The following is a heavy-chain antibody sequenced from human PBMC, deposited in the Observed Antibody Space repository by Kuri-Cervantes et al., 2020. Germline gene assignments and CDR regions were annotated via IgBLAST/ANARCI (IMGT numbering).Heavy chain of an antibody. D-gene: IGHD3-9*01. J-gene: IGHJ4*02. CDR2: IYYSGST. CDR1: GGSISSGGYD. CDR3: AIDGLRYVDW. V-gene: IGHV4-31*03. Sequence: LACTVSGGSISSGGYDWSWIREHAGKGLEWIWYIYYSGSTYYNPSLKSRVTMSVDTSKNQFSMELSSVTAADTAVYYCAIDGLRYVDWWGQGTLVTVSS.